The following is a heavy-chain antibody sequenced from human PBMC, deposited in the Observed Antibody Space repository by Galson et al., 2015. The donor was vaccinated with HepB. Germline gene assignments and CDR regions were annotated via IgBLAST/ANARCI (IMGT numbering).Heavy chain of an antibody. J-gene: IGHJ4*02. CDR1: GYTFTSYD. V-gene: IGHV1-8*01. Sequence: QSGAEVKKPGESLRTSCKASGYTFTSYDINWVRQATGQGLEWMGWMNPNSGNTGYAQKFQGRVTMTRNTSISTAYMELSSLRSEDTAVYYCARSAGGIQLWLFDYWGQGTLVTVSS. CDR2: MNPNSGNT. D-gene: IGHD5-18*01. CDR3: ARSAGGIQLWLFDY.